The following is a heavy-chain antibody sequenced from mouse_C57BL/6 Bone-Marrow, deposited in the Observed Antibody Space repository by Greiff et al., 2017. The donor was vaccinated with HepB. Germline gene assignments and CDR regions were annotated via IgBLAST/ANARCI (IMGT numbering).Heavy chain of an antibody. Sequence: QVQLQQPGAELVRPGSSVKLSCKASGYTFTSYWMHWVKQRPIQGLEWIGNIDPSDSETHYNQKFKDKATLTVDKSSSTAYMQLSSLTSEDSAVYYWARRGSTVVAHFDYWGQGTTLTVSS. V-gene: IGHV1-52*01. CDR1: GYTFTSYW. CDR2: IDPSDSET. J-gene: IGHJ2*01. CDR3: ARRGSTVVAHFDY. D-gene: IGHD1-1*01.